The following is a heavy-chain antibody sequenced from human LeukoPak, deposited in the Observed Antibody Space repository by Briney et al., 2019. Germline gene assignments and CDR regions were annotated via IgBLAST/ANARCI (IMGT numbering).Heavy chain of an antibody. CDR3: AKDRLGGGHYYYYMDV. D-gene: IGHD3-16*01. J-gene: IGHJ6*03. Sequence: GGCLRLSCAASGFIFSSYSMNWVRQAPGKGLEWVAVISYDGSNKYYADSVKGRFTISRDNSKNTLYLQMNSLRAEDTAVYYCAKDRLGGGHYYYYMDVWGKGTTVTVSS. CDR1: GFIFSSYS. CDR2: ISYDGSNK. V-gene: IGHV3-30*18.